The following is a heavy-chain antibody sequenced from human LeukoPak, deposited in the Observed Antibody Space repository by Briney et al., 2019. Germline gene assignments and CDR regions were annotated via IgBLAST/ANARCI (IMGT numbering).Heavy chain of an antibody. D-gene: IGHD2-8*01. J-gene: IGHJ4*02. Sequence: ASLKVSCKESGYTFTSYYMHWVRQAPGQGLEWMGIINPSGGSTSYAQKFQGRVTMTRDTSTSTVYMELSRLRSEDTAVYYCADIGYCTNGVCFDYWGQGTLVTVSS. CDR1: GYTFTSYY. CDR3: ADIGYCTNGVCFDY. V-gene: IGHV1-46*01. CDR2: INPSGGST.